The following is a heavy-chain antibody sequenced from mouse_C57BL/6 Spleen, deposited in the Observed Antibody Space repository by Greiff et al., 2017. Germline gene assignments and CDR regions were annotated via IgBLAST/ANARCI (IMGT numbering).Heavy chain of an antibody. Sequence: EVKVVESEGGLVQPGSSMKLSCTASGFTFSDYYMAWVRQVPEKGLEWVANINYDGSSTYYLDSLKSRFIISRDNAKNILYLQMSSLKSEDTATYYCARESYDYDDAMDYWGQGTSVTVSS. D-gene: IGHD2-4*01. CDR2: INYDGSST. CDR3: ARESYDYDDAMDY. J-gene: IGHJ4*01. CDR1: GFTFSDYY. V-gene: IGHV5-16*01.